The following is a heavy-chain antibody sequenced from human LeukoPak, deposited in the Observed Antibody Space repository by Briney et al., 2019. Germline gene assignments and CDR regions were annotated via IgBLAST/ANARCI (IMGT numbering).Heavy chain of an antibody. CDR1: GGSISSYY. J-gene: IGHJ4*02. CDR2: IYYSGST. D-gene: IGHD4-17*01. Sequence: SETLSLTCTVSGGSISSYYWSWIRQPPGKGLEWIGYIYYSGSTSYSPSLKSRVAISVDTSKNQFSLKLSSVTAADTAVYYCARVAPNTVTTDYWGKGTLVTVSS. V-gene: IGHV4-59*01. CDR3: ARVAPNTVTTDY.